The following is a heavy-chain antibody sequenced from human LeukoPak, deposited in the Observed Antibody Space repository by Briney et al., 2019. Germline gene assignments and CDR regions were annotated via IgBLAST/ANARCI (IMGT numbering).Heavy chain of an antibody. CDR2: VYYSGTT. V-gene: IGHV4-39*01. CDR3: ARQSPGMTTVTD. CDR1: GDSISSSTYY. J-gene: IGHJ4*02. D-gene: IGHD4-17*01. Sequence: SETLSLTCTVSGDSISSSTYYWGWLRQPPGKELEWIGSVYYSGTTYSNPSLRSRVNISVDTSKSHFCLKLSSVTAADRAVYYCARQSPGMTTVTDWGQGTLVTVSS.